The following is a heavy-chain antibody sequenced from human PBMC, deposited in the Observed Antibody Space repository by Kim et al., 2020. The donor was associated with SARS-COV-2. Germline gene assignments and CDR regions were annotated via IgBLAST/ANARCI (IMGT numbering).Heavy chain of an antibody. D-gene: IGHD3-3*01. J-gene: IGHJ6*02. V-gene: IGHV4-39*01. CDR3: ATIGITMGVVYYYGVDF. CDR2: VYYSGNS. CDR1: GDSIRTDAYY. Sequence: SETLSLTCAVSGDSIRTDAYYWGWIRQPPGKGLEWIGSVYYSGNSYYNPSLKSRLTLSVDTSNNQFSLKLSSVTAADSAVYYCATIGITMGVVYYYGVDFSSHRTTATLPS.